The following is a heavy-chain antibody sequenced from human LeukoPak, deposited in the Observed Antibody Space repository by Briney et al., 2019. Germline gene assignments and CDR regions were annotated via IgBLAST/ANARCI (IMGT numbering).Heavy chain of an antibody. Sequence: GASVKVSCKASGYTFTSYYMHWVRQAPGQGLEWMGIINPSGGSTSYAQKFQGRVTMTRDTSTSTVYMELGSLRSEDTAVYYCACPGPYTYYYDSSGYYLHWGQGTLVTVSS. J-gene: IGHJ4*02. V-gene: IGHV1-46*01. CDR2: INPSGGST. CDR1: GYTFTSYY. D-gene: IGHD3-22*01. CDR3: ACPGPYTYYYDSSGYYLH.